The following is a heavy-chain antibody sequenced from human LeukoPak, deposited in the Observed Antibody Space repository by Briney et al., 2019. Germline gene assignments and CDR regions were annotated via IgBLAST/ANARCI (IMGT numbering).Heavy chain of an antibody. V-gene: IGHV1-69*06. J-gene: IGHJ5*02. CDR2: IIPIFGTA. Sequence: GASVKVSCKASGYTFTSYDISWVRQAPGQGLEWMGGIIPIFGTANYAQKFQGRVTITADKSTSTAYMELSSLRSEDTAVYYCARVDYGDYYWFDPWGQGTLVTVSS. CDR3: ARVDYGDYYWFDP. D-gene: IGHD4-17*01. CDR1: GYTFTSYD.